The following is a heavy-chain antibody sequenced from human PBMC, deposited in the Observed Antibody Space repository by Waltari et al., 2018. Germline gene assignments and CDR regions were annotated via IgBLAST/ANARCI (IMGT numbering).Heavy chain of an antibody. CDR3: ARDASLWITIFGVVTDNWFDP. CDR1: GGSISSSSYY. V-gene: IGHV4-39*07. J-gene: IGHJ5*02. Sequence: QLQLQESGPGLVKPSETLSLTCTVSGGSISSSSYYWGWIRQPPGKGLEWIWSIYYSGRTDYNPSLESRVTISVDTAKNQFSLKLSSVTAADTAVYYCARDASLWITIFGVVTDNWFDPWGQGTLVTVSS. D-gene: IGHD3-3*01. CDR2: IYYSGRT.